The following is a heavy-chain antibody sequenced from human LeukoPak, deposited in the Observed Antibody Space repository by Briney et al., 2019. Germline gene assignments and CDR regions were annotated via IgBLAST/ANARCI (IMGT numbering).Heavy chain of an antibody. J-gene: IGHJ4*02. CDR1: GGSFSGYY. Sequence: SETLSLTCAVYGGSFSGYYWSWIRQPPGKGLEWIGEINHSGSTNYNPSLKSRVTISVDTSKNQFSLKLSSVTAADTAVYYCVRVGCSGGSCYSDYWGQGTLVTVSS. V-gene: IGHV4-34*01. D-gene: IGHD2-15*01. CDR3: VRVGCSGGSCYSDY. CDR2: INHSGST.